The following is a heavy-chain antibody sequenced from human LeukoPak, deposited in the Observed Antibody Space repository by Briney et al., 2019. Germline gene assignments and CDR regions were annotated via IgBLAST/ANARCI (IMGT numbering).Heavy chain of an antibody. D-gene: IGHD1-1*01. V-gene: IGHV3-30-3*01. CDR1: GFTFSSYA. Sequence: GGSLRLSCAASGFTFSSYAMHWVRQAPGKGLEWVAVISYDGSNKYYADSVKGRFTISRDNSKNTLYLQMNSLRAEDTAVYYCARDAIVAPTSYYYYYYGVDVWGQGTTVTVSS. CDR2: ISYDGSNK. CDR3: ARDAIVAPTSYYYYYYGVDV. J-gene: IGHJ6*02.